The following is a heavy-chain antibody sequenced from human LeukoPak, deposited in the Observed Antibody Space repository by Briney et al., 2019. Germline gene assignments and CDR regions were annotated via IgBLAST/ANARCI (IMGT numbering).Heavy chain of an antibody. V-gene: IGHV4-4*07. CDR2: TYTSGST. CDR1: GDSISNYY. CDR3: AREFVKAFDY. D-gene: IGHD2-21*01. J-gene: IGHJ4*02. Sequence: SETLSLTCTVSGDSISNYYWSWIRQSAGKGLEWIGRTYTSGSTNYNPSLKSRVTMSVDTSKNQFSLNLSSVTAADTAVYYCAREFVKAFDYWGQGTLVTVSS.